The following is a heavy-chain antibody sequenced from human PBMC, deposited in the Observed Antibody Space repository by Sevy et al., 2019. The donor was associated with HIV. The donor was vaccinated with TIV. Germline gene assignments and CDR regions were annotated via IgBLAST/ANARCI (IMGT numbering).Heavy chain of an antibody. CDR2: TSYSGTT. V-gene: IGHV4-59*12. CDR3: ARLRWDVVDAPGATPGCYFDS. CDR1: GDSINNYY. D-gene: IGHD2-2*02. J-gene: IGHJ4*02. Sequence: SETLSLTCSVSGDSINNYYWSWIRQPPGKGLEWIGYTSYSGTTNYSPSFKSRVDISVDTSMNHFSLKINSVTAADTAVYYCARLRWDVVDAPGATPGCYFDSWGQGILVTVSS.